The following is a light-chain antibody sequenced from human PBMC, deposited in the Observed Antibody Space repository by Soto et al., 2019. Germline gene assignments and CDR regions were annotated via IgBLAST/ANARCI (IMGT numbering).Light chain of an antibody. CDR2: KAS. V-gene: IGKV1-5*03. CDR3: QHYNSYSEA. Sequence: TQSPGTLSLSPGGRATLSCRASQTISSWLAWYQQKPGKAPKLLIYKASTLKSGVPSRFSGSGSGTEFTLTISSLQPDDFATYYCQHYNSYSEAFGQGTKVDI. CDR1: QTISSW. J-gene: IGKJ1*01.